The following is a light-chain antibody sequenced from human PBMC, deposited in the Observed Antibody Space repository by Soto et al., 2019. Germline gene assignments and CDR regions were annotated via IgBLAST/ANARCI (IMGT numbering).Light chain of an antibody. CDR3: CSYEGSYSYV. CDR2: DVS. Sequence: QSVLTQPRSVSGSPGQSVTISCTGTSSDVGGYNYVSWYQEQPGKAPKLMIYDVSKRPSGVPDRFSGSKSGNTASLTISGLQAEDEADYYCCSYEGSYSYVSGTGTKVT. V-gene: IGLV2-11*01. CDR1: SSDVGGYNY. J-gene: IGLJ1*01.